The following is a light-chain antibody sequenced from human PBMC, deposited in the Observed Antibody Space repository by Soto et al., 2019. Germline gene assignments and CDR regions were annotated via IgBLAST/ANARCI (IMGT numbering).Light chain of an antibody. Sequence: EFVLTQSPGTLSLSPGERATLSCRATQSVSSSYLASYQQKPGQAPRILIYGASTRATGIPDRFSGSGSGTDFTLPISRLEPEDFAVYYCQQYGSSPPLTFGGGTKVEIK. CDR2: GAS. CDR1: QSVSSSY. V-gene: IGKV3-20*01. CDR3: QQYGSSPPLT. J-gene: IGKJ4*01.